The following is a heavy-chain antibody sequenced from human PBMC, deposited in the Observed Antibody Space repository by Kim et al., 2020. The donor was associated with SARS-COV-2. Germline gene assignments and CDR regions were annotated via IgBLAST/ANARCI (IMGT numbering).Heavy chain of an antibody. CDR3: AGLFQAYDFWSGLNWFDP. V-gene: IGHV4-59*08. D-gene: IGHD3-3*01. Sequence: SETLSLTCFVSGGSINNYYWTWIRQPPGKGLEWIGYVSHSGSTNYNSSLESRVTMSVDTSKTHSSLRLTSVTAADTAAFYFAGLFQAYDFWSGLNWFDP. CDR1: GGSINNYY. J-gene: IGHJ5*02. CDR2: VSHSGST.